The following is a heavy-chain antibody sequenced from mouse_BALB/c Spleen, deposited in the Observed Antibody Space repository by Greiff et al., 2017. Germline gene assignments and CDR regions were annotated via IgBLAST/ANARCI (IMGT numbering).Heavy chain of an antibody. D-gene: IGHD6-5*01. V-gene: IGHV3-6*02. J-gene: IGHJ3*01. Sequence: ESGPGLVKPSQSLSLTCSVTGYSITSGYYWNWIRQFPGNKLEWMGYISYDGSNNYNPSLKNRISITRDTSKNQFFLKLNSVTTEDTATYYCARGGAYWFAYWGQGTLVTVSA. CDR1: GYSITSGYY. CDR2: ISYDGSN. CDR3: ARGGAYWFAY.